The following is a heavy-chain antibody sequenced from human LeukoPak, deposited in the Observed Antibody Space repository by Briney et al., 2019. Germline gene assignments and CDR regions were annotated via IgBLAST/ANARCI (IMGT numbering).Heavy chain of an antibody. J-gene: IGHJ3*02. CDR1: GYTFSSNW. Sequence: GESLKISCKGSGYTFSSNWIGWVRQMPGKGLEWMGIIYPGDSDTRYSPSFQGQVTISADKSSSTAYLQWSSLRASDTAMYYCARHRVGIYSRNHAFDIWGQGTMVTVSS. CDR2: IYPGDSDT. V-gene: IGHV5-51*01. CDR3: ARHRVGIYSRNHAFDI. D-gene: IGHD1-26*01.